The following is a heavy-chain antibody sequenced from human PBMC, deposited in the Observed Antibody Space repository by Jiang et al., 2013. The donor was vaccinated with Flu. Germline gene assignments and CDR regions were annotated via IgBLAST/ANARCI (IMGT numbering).Heavy chain of an antibody. CDR3: AREVLPWLFAYFDY. Sequence: SQTLSLTCAISGDSVSNIRATWNWIRQSPSRGLEWLGRTFRRSTWFNDYAASVKSRITVNPDTSKNQFSLHLSSVTPEDTALYYCAREVLPWLFAYFDYWGQGTLVTVSS. J-gene: IGHJ4*02. D-gene: IGHD3-22*01. CDR1: GDSVSNIRAT. CDR2: TFRRSTWFN. V-gene: IGHV6-1*01.